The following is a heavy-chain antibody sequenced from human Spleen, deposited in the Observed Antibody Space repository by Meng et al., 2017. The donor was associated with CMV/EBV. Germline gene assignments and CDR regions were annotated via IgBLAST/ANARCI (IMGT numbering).Heavy chain of an antibody. D-gene: IGHD1-7*01. CDR2: VYHRGDT. V-gene: IGHV4-4*02. J-gene: IGHJ4*02. CDR3: GRDQGRELINH. Sequence: HVQLQELGPGLVKPSGTLSLTCTVSGDSIRSDIWWGWVRQPPGKGLEWIGEVYHRGDTNYNPSLKSRVDISVDKSKNQFYLSLFSVTAADTAVYYCGRDQGRELINHWGQGTLVTVSS. CDR1: GDSIRSDIW.